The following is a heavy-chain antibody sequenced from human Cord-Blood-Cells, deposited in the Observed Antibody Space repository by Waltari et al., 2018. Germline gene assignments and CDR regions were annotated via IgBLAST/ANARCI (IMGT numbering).Heavy chain of an antibody. Sequence: QVQLVESGGGVVQPGRSLRLSCAASGFTFSSYAMHWFRQAPGKGLEWVAVISYDGSNKYYADSVKGRFTISRDNSKNTLYLQMNSLRAEDTAVYYCARDDGYCTNGVCYTDYWGQGTLVTVSS. V-gene: IGHV3-30*04. CDR2: ISYDGSNK. D-gene: IGHD2-8*01. J-gene: IGHJ4*02. CDR3: ARDDGYCTNGVCYTDY. CDR1: GFTFSSYA.